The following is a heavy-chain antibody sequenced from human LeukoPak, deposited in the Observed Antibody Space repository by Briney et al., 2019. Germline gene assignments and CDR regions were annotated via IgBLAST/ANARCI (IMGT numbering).Heavy chain of an antibody. D-gene: IGHD3-22*01. V-gene: IGHV3-66*01. J-gene: IGHJ4*02. CDR3: AREKYYYDSSGYWFDY. CDR1: GFTFSGFW. Sequence: GGSLRVSCAVSGFTFSGFWMSWVRQAPGKGVEWVSVIYSGGSTYYADSVKGRFTISRDNSKNTLYLQMNSLRAEDTAVYYCAREKYYYDSSGYWFDYWGQGTLVTVSS. CDR2: IYSGGST.